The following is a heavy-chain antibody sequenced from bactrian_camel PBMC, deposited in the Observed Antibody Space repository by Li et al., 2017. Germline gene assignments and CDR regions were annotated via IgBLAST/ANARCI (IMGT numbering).Heavy chain of an antibody. D-gene: IGHD2*01. CDR3: AADLRWCRSGYFDPHARMGY. J-gene: IGHJ6*01. CDR2: IGNFGRT. Sequence: HVQLVESGGDSVQAGGSLRLSCAASGYAYSMYCMGWFRQSPGKEREGVANIGNFGRTNYADSVKGRFTISKGNAKNTLYLQMNSLKPEDTAIYYCAADLRWCRSGYFDPHARMGYRGQGTQVTV. CDR1: GYAYSMYC. V-gene: IGHV3S53*01.